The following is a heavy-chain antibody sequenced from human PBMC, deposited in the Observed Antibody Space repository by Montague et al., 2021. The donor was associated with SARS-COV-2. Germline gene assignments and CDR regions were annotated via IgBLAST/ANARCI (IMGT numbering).Heavy chain of an antibody. CDR3: AREYFDNSGMGHY. J-gene: IGHJ4*02. CDR2: IKEDGSEK. D-gene: IGHD3-22*01. V-gene: IGHV3-7*01. Sequence: YLRLSFAASGFTFSSYWMSWVRQAPGKGLEWVANIKEDGSEKKYVGSVKGRFTISRDNAKDSLYLQMNSLRAEDTAVYYCAREYFDNSGMGHYWGQGTLVTVSS. CDR1: GFTFSSYW.